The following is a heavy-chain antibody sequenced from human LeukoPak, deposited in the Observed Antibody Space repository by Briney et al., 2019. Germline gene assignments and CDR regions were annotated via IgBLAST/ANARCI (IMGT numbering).Heavy chain of an antibody. CDR1: GFTFSTYN. V-gene: IGHV3-21*01. D-gene: IGHD3-3*01. CDR2: IGSISNNYK. Sequence: GGSLRLSCEASGFTFSTYNMHWVRQAPGKGLEWVSTIGSISNNYKYYADSVKGRFTISRDNAKNSLYLQLNSLGAEDTAVYFCARGTNWSPLDFDFWGQGTLVTVSS. J-gene: IGHJ4*02. CDR3: ARGTNWSPLDFDF.